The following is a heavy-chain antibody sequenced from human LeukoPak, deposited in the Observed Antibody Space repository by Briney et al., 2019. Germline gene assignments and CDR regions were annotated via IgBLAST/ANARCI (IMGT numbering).Heavy chain of an antibody. V-gene: IGHV1-18*01. CDR1: GYTLTSYG. D-gene: IGHD3-3*01. J-gene: IGHJ6*03. CDR3: ARQVSIFGVVMYMDV. CDR2: ISAYNGNT. Sequence: ASVKVSCKASGYTLTSYGISWVRQAPGQGLEWMGWISAYNGNTNYAQKLQGRVTMTTDTSTSTAYMELRSLRSDDTAVYYCARQVSIFGVVMYMDVWGKGTTVTVSS.